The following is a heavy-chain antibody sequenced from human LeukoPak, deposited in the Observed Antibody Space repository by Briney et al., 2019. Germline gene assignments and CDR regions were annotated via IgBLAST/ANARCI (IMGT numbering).Heavy chain of an antibody. V-gene: IGHV3-48*03. CDR3: ARDYYYDCRTGFDY. D-gene: IGHD3-22*01. Sequence: QPGGSLRLSCAASGFTFSSYEMNWVRQSPGKGLEWLSSISSSGVTIFYADAVKGRFTISRDNAKNSLYLQMNSLRAEDTAVYYCARDYYYDCRTGFDYWGQGTLVTVSS. J-gene: IGHJ4*02. CDR1: GFTFSSYE. CDR2: ISSSGVTI.